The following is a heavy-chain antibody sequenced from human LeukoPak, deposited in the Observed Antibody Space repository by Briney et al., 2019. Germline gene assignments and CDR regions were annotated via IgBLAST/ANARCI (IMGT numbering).Heavy chain of an antibody. J-gene: IGHJ5*02. Sequence: SQSLSLTCTVSGGSISSGGYYWSWIRQHPGKGLEWIGYIYYSGSTYYNPSLKSRVTISVDTSKNQFSLKLSSVTAADTAVYYCARNTKPYYSNQNWFDPWGQGTLVTVSS. CDR2: IYYSGST. CDR3: ARNTKPYYSNQNWFDP. CDR1: GGSISSGGYY. D-gene: IGHD3-10*01. V-gene: IGHV4-31*03.